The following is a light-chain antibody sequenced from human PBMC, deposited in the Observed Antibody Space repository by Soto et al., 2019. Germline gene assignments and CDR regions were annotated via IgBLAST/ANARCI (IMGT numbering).Light chain of an antibody. J-gene: IGLJ3*02. V-gene: IGLV2-23*01. CDR2: EGS. CDR1: SSDVGSYNL. CDR3: CSYAGSSTLNWV. Sequence: QSALTQPASVSGSPGQSITISRTGTSSDVGSYNLVSWYQQHPGKAPKLMIYEGSKRPSGVSNRFSGSKSGNTASLTISGLQAEDEADYYCCSYAGSSTLNWVFGGGTKLTVL.